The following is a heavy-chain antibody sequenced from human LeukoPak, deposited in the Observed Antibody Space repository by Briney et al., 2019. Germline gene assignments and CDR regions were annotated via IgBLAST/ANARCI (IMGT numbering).Heavy chain of an antibody. Sequence: PSETLSLTCAVYGGSFSGYYWSWIPSPPGRGLKGIGELNHSGSTNYNPSLKSRVTISVDTSKNQFSLKLSSVTAADTAVYYCARGAVRGPIRGWFDPWGQGTLVTVSS. CDR3: ARGAVRGPIRGWFDP. J-gene: IGHJ5*02. CDR2: LNHSGST. D-gene: IGHD3-10*01. CDR1: GGSFSGYY. V-gene: IGHV4-34*01.